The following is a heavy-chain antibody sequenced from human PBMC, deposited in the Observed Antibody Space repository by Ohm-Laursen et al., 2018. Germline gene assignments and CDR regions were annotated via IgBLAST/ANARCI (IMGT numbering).Heavy chain of an antibody. V-gene: IGHV4-59*01. D-gene: IGHD1/OR15-1a*01. Sequence: SDTLSLTCSVSGGSISRYYWSWIRQPPGKGLEWIGTIYHSGSTNYNPSLKSRVTMSVDTSKNKLSLNLTSVSAADTAVYYCAREVREWNNDIYDAFDIWGRGTRVTVSS. CDR1: GGSISRYY. CDR2: IYHSGST. J-gene: IGHJ3*02. CDR3: AREVREWNNDIYDAFDI.